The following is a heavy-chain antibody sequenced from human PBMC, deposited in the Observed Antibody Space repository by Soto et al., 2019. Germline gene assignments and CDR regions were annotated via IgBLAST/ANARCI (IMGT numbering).Heavy chain of an antibody. J-gene: IGHJ5*02. CDR3: ARLGERKIGSFTWFAP. V-gene: IGHV4-39*01. CDR2: MYYSGST. D-gene: IGHD3-16*01. CDR1: GGSISSSSYF. Sequence: SETLSLTCSVSGGSISSSSYFWGWIRQPPGKGLEWIGSMYYSGSTYYNPSLKSRVTISVDTSKNQFSLKLSSVTAADTAVFYCARLGERKIGSFTWFAPGGQETLFTV.